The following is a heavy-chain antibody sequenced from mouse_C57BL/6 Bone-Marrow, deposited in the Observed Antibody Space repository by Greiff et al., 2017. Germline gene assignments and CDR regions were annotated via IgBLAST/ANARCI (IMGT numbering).Heavy chain of an antibody. CDR1: GFNIKDDY. CDR2: IDPENGDT. Sequence: EVQLQQSGAELVRPGASVKLSCTASGFNIKDDYMHWVKQRPEQGLEWIGWIDPENGDTEYASKFRGKATITADTSSNTAYLQLSSLTSEDTAVYYCTTGVLRGYFDVWGTGTTVTVSS. V-gene: IGHV14-4*01. J-gene: IGHJ1*03. CDR3: TTGVLRGYFDV. D-gene: IGHD1-1*01.